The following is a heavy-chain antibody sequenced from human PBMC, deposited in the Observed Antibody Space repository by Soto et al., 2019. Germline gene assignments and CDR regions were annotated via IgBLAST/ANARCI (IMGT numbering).Heavy chain of an antibody. Sequence: SETLSLTCTVSGGSISSYYWSWIRQPPGKGLEWIGYIYYSGSTNYNPSLKSRVTISVDKSKNQFSLKLSSVTAADTAVYYCARVRQEQWLTYYYYYYMDVWGKGTTVTVSS. J-gene: IGHJ6*03. CDR1: GGSISSYY. D-gene: IGHD6-19*01. CDR2: IYYSGST. V-gene: IGHV4-59*01. CDR3: ARVRQEQWLTYYYYYYMDV.